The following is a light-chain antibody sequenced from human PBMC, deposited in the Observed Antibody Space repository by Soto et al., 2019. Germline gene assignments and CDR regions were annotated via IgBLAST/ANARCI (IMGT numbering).Light chain of an antibody. CDR2: GAS. V-gene: IGKV3-20*01. J-gene: IGKJ2*01. CDR1: QSVVYSY. CDR3: QQFGTSPYT. Sequence: VLTQSPGTLSLSAGERATLSCRASQSVVYSYLTWYQQKPGQAPRLLIYGASKRASGTPDRFSGSGSGTDFSLTISRLEPEDFAIYYWQQFGTSPYTFGRGTTLEIK.